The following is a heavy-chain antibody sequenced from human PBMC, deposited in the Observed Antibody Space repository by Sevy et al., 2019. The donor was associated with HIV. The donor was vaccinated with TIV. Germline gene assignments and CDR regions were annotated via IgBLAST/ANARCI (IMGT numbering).Heavy chain of an antibody. CDR1: GFPFSSYA. CDR3: ARDLRDSSSLFVHYYGMDV. V-gene: IGHV3-30-3*01. J-gene: IGHJ6*02. D-gene: IGHD6-6*01. Sequence: GSLRLSCTASGFPFSSYAMHWVRQAPGKGLEWGAVISYDGSNKCVPDSVKGRFTISRDNSKNTLYLQMNSLRAEDTAVYYCARDLRDSSSLFVHYYGMDVWGQGTTVTVSS. CDR2: ISYDGSNK.